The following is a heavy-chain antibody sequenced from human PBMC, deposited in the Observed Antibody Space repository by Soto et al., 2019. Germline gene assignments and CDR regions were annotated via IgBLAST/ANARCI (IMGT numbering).Heavy chain of an antibody. Sequence: SGPTLVNPTQTLTLTCTFSGFSLSTSGVGVGWIRQPPGKALEWLALIYWDDDKRYSPSLKSRLTITKDTSKNQVVLTMTNMDPVDTATHYCAHVRGYSYGFLRHYFDYWGQGTLVTVSS. V-gene: IGHV2-5*02. CDR3: AHVRGYSYGFLRHYFDY. CDR2: IYWDDDK. D-gene: IGHD5-18*01. J-gene: IGHJ4*02. CDR1: GFSLSTSGVG.